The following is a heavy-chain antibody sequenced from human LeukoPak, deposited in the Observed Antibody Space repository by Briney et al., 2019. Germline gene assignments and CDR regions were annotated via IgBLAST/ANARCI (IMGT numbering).Heavy chain of an antibody. Sequence: SETLSLTCNVSGGSIRGYYWSWIRQPPGKGLEWIGEINHSGSTSYNPSLKSRVTISVDTSKNQFSLKLSSVTAADTAVYYCARGNYYDYVWGSYPIIDYWGQGTLVTVSS. V-gene: IGHV4-34*01. CDR1: GGSIRGYY. CDR2: INHSGST. CDR3: ARGNYYDYVWGSYPIIDY. J-gene: IGHJ4*02. D-gene: IGHD3-16*02.